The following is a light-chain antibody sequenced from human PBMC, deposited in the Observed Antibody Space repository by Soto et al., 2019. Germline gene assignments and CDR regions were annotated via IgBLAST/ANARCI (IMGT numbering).Light chain of an antibody. J-gene: IGKJ1*01. CDR2: AAS. V-gene: IGKV1-39*01. CDR3: QQSYYTLWT. Sequence: DIQMTQSPSSLSASVGDRVTITCRASQNIHSYVNWYQQKPGKAPKLLIYAASNLQSGVPSRFSGSGSGTDFTLAINSLQPEDFATYYCQQSYYTLWTFGQGTRVDIK. CDR1: QNIHSY.